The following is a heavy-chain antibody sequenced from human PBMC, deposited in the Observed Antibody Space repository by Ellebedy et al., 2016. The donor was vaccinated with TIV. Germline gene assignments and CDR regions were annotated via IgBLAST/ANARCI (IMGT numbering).Heavy chain of an antibody. J-gene: IGHJ2*01. CDR1: GSTFSTYA. D-gene: IGHD6-6*01. CDR3: AKARLYGTSSGWYFDL. CDR2: ISGSGDST. V-gene: IGHV3-23*01. Sequence: PGGSLRLSCAASGSTFSTYAMSWVRPARGKGLEWVSLISGSGDSTYYADSVKGRFTIPRDNTKNSLNLQMNSLRAEDTALYYCAKARLYGTSSGWYFDLWGRGTLVTVSS.